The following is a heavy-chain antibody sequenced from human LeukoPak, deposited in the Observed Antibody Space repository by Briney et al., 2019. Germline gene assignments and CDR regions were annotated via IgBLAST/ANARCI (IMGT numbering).Heavy chain of an antibody. CDR3: ARRGRIAARPHYYYYYMDV. D-gene: IGHD6-6*01. CDR1: GYTFSSYD. J-gene: IGHJ6*03. Sequence: ASVKVSCKASGYTFSSYDINWVRQATGQGLEWMGWMNPNSGDRGYAQKFQGRVTITRNTSISTAYMELSSLRSEDTAVYYCARRGRIAARPHYYYYYMDVWGKGTTVTVSS. CDR2: MNPNSGDR. V-gene: IGHV1-8*03.